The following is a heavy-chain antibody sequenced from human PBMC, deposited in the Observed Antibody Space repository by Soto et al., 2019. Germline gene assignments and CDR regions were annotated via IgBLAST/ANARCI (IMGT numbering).Heavy chain of an antibody. V-gene: IGHV1-24*01. D-gene: IGHD4-17*01. CDR1: GYTLTELS. Sequence: ASVKVSCKVSGYTLTELSMHWVRQAPGKGLEWMGGFDPEDGETIYAQKFQGRVTMTEDTSTDTAYMELSSLRSEDTAVYYCATVYGDYRVQDYYYYYGMDVWGQGTTVTAP. CDR2: FDPEDGET. CDR3: ATVYGDYRVQDYYYYYGMDV. J-gene: IGHJ6*02.